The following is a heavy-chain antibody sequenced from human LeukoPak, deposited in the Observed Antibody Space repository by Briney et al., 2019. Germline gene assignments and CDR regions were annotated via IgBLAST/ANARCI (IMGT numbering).Heavy chain of an antibody. V-gene: IGHV3-23*01. CDR1: GFTFSSYA. D-gene: IGHD3-9*01. CDR2: ISGSGGST. J-gene: IGHJ6*02. Sequence: GGSLRLSCAASGFTFSSYAMSWVRQAPGKGLEWVSAISGSGGSTYYADSVKGRFTISRDNSKNTLYLQMNSLRAEDTAVYYCAKGGFSDILTGPWGMDVGGQGTTVTVS. CDR3: AKGGFSDILTGPWGMDV.